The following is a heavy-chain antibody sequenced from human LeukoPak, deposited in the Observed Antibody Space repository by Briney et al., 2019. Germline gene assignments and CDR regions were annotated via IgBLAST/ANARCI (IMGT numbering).Heavy chain of an antibody. CDR2: ISAYNGNT. V-gene: IGHV1-18*01. CDR1: GYTFTSYV. Sequence: ASVKVSCKASGYTFTSYVITWGRQAPGQGLEWMGWISAYNGNTNYAQNLQGRVTMTTDTSTSTAYMELRSLRSDDTAVYYCARTRRTMGGTTVTYFDPWGQGTLVTVSS. CDR3: ARTRRTMGGTTVTYFDP. D-gene: IGHD4-17*01. J-gene: IGHJ4*02.